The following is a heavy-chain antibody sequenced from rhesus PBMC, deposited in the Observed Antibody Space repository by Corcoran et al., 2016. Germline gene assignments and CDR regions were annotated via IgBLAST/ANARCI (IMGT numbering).Heavy chain of an antibody. CDR1: GFSINTAGTG. J-gene: IGHJ4*01. D-gene: IGHD3-16*01. CDR3: ARDLGVGTLDH. CDR2: IYWSDSK. Sequence: QVTLQESGPALVKPTQTLTLTCTFSGFSINTAGTGVGWIRQPPGKALEWLASIYWSDSKYYNTSLKSRLSIPKDTSKNQLGLRMTNMDPVDTAAYYCARDLGVGTLDHWGQGVLVTVSS. V-gene: IGHV2-95*01.